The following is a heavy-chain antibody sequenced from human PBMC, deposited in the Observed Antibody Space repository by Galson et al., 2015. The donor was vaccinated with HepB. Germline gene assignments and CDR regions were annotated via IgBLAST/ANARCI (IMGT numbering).Heavy chain of an antibody. CDR2: ISYDGSNK. D-gene: IGHD6-13*01. CDR3: ARERSSSLNLPFY. V-gene: IGHV3-30*04. J-gene: IGHJ4*02. Sequence: SLRLSCAASGFTFSSYAMHWVRQAPGKGLEWVAVISYDGSNKYYADSVKGRFTISRDNSKNTLYLQMNSLRAEDTAVCYCARERSSSLNLPFYWGQGTLVTVSS. CDR1: GFTFSSYA.